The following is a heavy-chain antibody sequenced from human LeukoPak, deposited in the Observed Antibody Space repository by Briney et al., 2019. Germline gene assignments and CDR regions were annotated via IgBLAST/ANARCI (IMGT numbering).Heavy chain of an antibody. V-gene: IGHV3-9*01. Sequence: GGSLRLSCAASGFTFDDYAMHWVRQAPGKGLEWVSGISWNSGSIGYADSVKGRFTISRDNAKNSLYLQMNSLRAEDTAVYHRAKDRRSGSYTRTYFDYWGQGTLVTVSS. D-gene: IGHD1-26*01. CDR2: ISWNSGSI. CDR3: AKDRRSGSYTRTYFDY. CDR1: GFTFDDYA. J-gene: IGHJ4*02.